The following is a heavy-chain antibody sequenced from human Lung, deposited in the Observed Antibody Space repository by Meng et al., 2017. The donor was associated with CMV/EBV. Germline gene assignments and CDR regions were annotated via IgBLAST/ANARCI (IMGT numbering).Heavy chain of an antibody. J-gene: IGHJ4*02. D-gene: IGHD6-19*01. CDR3: ARAIAVAGTAPFDY. Sequence: ASVKVSCKASGYTFTGYHIHWVRQAPGQGLQWMGWINSYTGGTISAQKFQGRVTMTRDTSISTAPMELRRLTSDDTAVYFCARAIAVAGTAPFDYWGQGTXVTVSS. CDR2: INSYTGGT. V-gene: IGHV1-2*02. CDR1: GYTFTGYH.